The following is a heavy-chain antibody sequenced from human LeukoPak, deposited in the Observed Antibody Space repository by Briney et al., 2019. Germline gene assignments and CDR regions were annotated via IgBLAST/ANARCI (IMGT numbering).Heavy chain of an antibody. V-gene: IGHV4-34*01. CDR2: INHSGST. J-gene: IGHJ4*02. D-gene: IGHD7-27*01. Sequence: SETLSLTCVVYGGSFSGYYWSWIRQPPGKGLEWIGEINHSGSTYFNPSLKSRVTISVDTSKNQFSLKLSSVTAADTAVYYCAKRGYWGFFDYWGQGTLVTVSS. CDR1: GGSFSGYY. CDR3: AKRGYWGFFDY.